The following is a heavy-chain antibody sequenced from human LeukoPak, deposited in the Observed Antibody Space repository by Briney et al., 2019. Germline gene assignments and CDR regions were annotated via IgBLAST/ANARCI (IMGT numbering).Heavy chain of an antibody. CDR1: GGSISSGSYY. CDR3: ARDGDYGDYDAFDI. Sequence: SETLSLTCTVSGGSISSGSYYWSWIRQPAGRGLEWIGRIYSSGSTNYNPSLKSRVTISVDTSKNQFSLELSSVTAADTAVYYCARDGDYGDYDAFDIWGQGTMVTVSS. D-gene: IGHD4-17*01. V-gene: IGHV4-61*02. CDR2: IYSSGST. J-gene: IGHJ3*02.